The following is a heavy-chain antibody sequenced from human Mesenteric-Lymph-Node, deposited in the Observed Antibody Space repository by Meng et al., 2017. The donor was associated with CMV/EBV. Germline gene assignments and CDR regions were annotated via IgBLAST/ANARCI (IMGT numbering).Heavy chain of an antibody. J-gene: IGHJ4*02. CDR1: GYTFASYW. Sequence: KVSCKGSGYTFASYWIGWVRQMPGKGLEWMGTIYPGDSDTRYSPSFQGQVTISADKSVTTAYLQWSSLRASDSAMYYCARLSSNWGYYFDYWGQGTLVTVSS. D-gene: IGHD7-27*01. CDR2: IYPGDSDT. CDR3: ARLSSNWGYYFDY. V-gene: IGHV5-51*01.